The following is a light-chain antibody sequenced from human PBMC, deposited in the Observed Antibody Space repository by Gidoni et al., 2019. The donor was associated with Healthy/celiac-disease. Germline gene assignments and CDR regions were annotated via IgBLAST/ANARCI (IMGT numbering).Light chain of an antibody. V-gene: IGKV1-13*02. Sequence: AIQLTQSPSSLSAAVGDRVTITCRASQGISSALAWYQQKPGKAPKLLIYDASSLESGVPSRFSGSGSGTDFTLTISSLQPEDFATYYCQQFNSYPITFGQGTRLEIK. CDR1: QGISSA. CDR3: QQFNSYPIT. J-gene: IGKJ5*01. CDR2: DAS.